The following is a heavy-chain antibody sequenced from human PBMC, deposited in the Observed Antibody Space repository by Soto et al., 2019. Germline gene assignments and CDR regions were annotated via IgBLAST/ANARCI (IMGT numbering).Heavy chain of an antibody. D-gene: IGHD3-10*01. CDR1: GGSISDYY. V-gene: IGHV4-34*01. J-gene: IGHJ5*02. CDR2: INHSGST. CDR3: ARDQGRGRTDA. Sequence: SETLSLTCAVYGGSISDYYWSWIRQPPGKGLEWIGEINHSGSTNYNPSLKSRVTISVDTSKNQFSLRVNSVTVADTAVYYCARDQGRGRTDAWGQGNLVTVSS.